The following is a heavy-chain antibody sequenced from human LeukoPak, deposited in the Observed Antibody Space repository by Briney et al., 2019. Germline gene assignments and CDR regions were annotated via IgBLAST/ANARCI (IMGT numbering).Heavy chain of an antibody. CDR2: ISGSGGST. CDR3: AKDEPQYDSSGQGLRAPFDY. V-gene: IGHV3-23*01. D-gene: IGHD3-22*01. Sequence: GGSLRLSCAASGFTFSSYAMSWVRQAPGKGLEWVSAISGSGGSTYYADSVKGRFTISRDNSKNTLYLQMNSLRAEDTAVYYCAKDEPQYDSSGQGLRAPFDYWGQGTLVTVSS. CDR1: GFTFSSYA. J-gene: IGHJ4*02.